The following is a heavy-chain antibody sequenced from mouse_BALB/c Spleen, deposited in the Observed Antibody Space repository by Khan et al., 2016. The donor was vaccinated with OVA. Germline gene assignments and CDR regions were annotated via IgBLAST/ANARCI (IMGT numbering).Heavy chain of an antibody. CDR3: ARIQGGDFDY. Sequence: VRLQQSGPGLVKPSQSLSLTCTVTGYSIPSDYAWNWIRQFPGNKLEWMGYISYSGNTKYNPSLKSRISITRDTSKNQFFLQLNFVTIEDTATYYCARIQGGDFDYWGQGTTLTVSS. D-gene: IGHD3-2*02. CDR1: GYSIPSDYA. CDR2: ISYSGNT. V-gene: IGHV3-2*02. J-gene: IGHJ2*01.